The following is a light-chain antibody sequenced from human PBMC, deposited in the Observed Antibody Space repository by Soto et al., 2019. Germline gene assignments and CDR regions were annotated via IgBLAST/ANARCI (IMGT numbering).Light chain of an antibody. CDR1: SSDVGAYNY. V-gene: IGLV2-14*01. J-gene: IGLJ1*01. CDR2: EVS. CDR3: FSFTTDWTHV. Sequence: QSVLTQPASVPGSPGQSITISCTGTSSDVGAYNYVSWFQQHPGKAPTLIISEVSNRPSGVSNCFSGSKSGNAASLTISGLQAEDEADYFCFSFTTDWTHVFGTGTKVTVL.